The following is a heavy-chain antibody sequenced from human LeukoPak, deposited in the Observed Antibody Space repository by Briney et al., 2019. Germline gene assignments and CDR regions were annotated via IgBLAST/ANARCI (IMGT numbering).Heavy chain of an antibody. CDR1: GYTFTSYD. V-gene: IGHV1-8*01. J-gene: IGHJ3*02. D-gene: IGHD3-22*01. CDR3: ARVTSRIVVVITGESDAFDI. CDR2: MNPNSGNT. Sequence: ASVKVSCKASGYTFTSYDINWVRQATGQGLEWMGWMNPNSGNTGYAQKFQGRVTMTRNTSISTAYMELSSLRSEDTAVYYCARVTSRIVVVITGESDAFDIWGQGTMVTVSS.